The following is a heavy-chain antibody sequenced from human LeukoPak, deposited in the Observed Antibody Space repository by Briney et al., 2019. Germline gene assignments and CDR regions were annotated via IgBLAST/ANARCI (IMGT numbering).Heavy chain of an antibody. J-gene: IGHJ5*02. Sequence: SETLSLTCSVSGGSINNYYWIWIRQPPGKGLEWIGHISYSGSTDYNPSLKSQVTMSVDTSKNKVSLKVTSVTAADTAVYYCARGHDGVVGWFAPWGRGTLVTVSS. CDR2: ISYSGST. V-gene: IGHV4-59*01. CDR3: ARGHDGVVGWFAP. CDR1: GGSINNYY. D-gene: IGHD4-17*01.